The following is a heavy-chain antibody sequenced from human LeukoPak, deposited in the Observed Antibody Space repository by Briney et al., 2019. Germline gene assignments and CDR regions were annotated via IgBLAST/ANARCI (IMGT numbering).Heavy chain of an antibody. Sequence: QPGGSLRLSCAASGFTFSSYSMNWVRQAPGKGLEWVSYISSSSSTIYYADSVKGRFTISRDNAKNSLYLQMNSLRAEDTAVYYCAREGASYGYGIANFDPWGQGTLVTVSS. J-gene: IGHJ5*02. CDR3: AREGASYGYGIANFDP. CDR1: GFTFSSYS. D-gene: IGHD5-18*01. V-gene: IGHV3-48*04. CDR2: ISSSSSTI.